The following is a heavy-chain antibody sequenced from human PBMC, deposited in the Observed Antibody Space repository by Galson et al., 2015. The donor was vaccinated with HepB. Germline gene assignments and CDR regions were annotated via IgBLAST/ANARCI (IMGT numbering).Heavy chain of an antibody. CDR3: TRLGDLSGYSSS. CDR2: IRSKASNYAT. Sequence: SLRLSCAASGFTFSYYAMSWVRQTSGKGLEWVGRIRSKASNYATAYAASLKGRFTISRDDSKNTAYLHMKSLKTEDTAMYYCTRLGDLSGYSSSWGQGTLVTVSS. CDR1: GFTFSYYA. V-gene: IGHV3-73*01. J-gene: IGHJ4*02. D-gene: IGHD6-13*01.